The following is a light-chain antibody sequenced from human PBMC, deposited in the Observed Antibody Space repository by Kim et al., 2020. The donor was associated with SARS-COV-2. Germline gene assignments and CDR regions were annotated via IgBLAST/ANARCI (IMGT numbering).Light chain of an antibody. CDR1: RLRSYQ. CDR3: SSRDISSDHLV. J-gene: IGLJ3*02. CDR2: EKN. V-gene: IGLV3-19*01. Sequence: ALGQTVRITCQGDRLRSYQATWYQRKPGQAHLPVIYEKNKRPSGIPDRSSVSSLGTTASLTITGAQAGDEADYYCSSRDISSDHLVFGGGTQRTGL.